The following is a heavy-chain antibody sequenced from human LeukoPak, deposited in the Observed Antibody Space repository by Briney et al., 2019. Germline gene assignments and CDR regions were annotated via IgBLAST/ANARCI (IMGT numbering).Heavy chain of an antibody. Sequence: ASVKVSCTASGYTFTSYAINWVRQAPGQGLEWMGWINTNTGNPTYAQGFTGRFVFSLDTSVSTAYLQISSLKAEDTAVYYCASGDYDARYWGQGTLVTVSS. D-gene: IGHD4-17*01. CDR3: ASGDYDARY. CDR1: GYTFTSYA. V-gene: IGHV7-4-1*02. J-gene: IGHJ4*02. CDR2: INTNTGNP.